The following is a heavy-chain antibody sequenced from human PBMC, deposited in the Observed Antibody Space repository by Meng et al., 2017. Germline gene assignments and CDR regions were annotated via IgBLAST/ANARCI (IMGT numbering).Heavy chain of an antibody. CDR1: GVSFSGSH. CDR2: IETKYSSYAT. V-gene: IGHV3-73*01. Sequence: EVQLCELVGGVVQAGGSLKLSCVVSGVSFSGSHIHWVCQSSEKGVEWIGRIETKYSSYATSYAASVRVRLTISRDDSINTAYLQMNSLKTEDTALYYCTIYTSGHIWGQGTMVTVSS. CDR3: TIYTSGHI. D-gene: IGHD6-19*01. J-gene: IGHJ3*02.